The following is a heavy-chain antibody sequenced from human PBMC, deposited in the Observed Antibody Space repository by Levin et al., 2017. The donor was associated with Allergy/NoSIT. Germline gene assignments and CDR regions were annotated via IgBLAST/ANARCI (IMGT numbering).Heavy chain of an antibody. V-gene: IGHV4-61*02. CDR2: LYSGGST. CDR1: GGSISSGNYY. CDR3: AREVTLYSYYYYMDV. J-gene: IGHJ6*03. D-gene: IGHD2-21*02. Sequence: SQTLSLTCTVSGGSISSGNYYWSWIRQPAGRGLEWIGRLYSGGSTNYNPSLKSRVTISVDTSRNQFSLNLSSVTAADTAVYYCAREVTLYSYYYYMDVWGKGTTVTVSS.